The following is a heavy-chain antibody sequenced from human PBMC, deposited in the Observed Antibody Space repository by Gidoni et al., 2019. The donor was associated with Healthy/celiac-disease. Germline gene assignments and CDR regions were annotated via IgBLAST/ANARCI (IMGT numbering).Heavy chain of an antibody. J-gene: IGHJ4*02. CDR1: GSISSSNW. D-gene: IGHD1-26*01. Sequence: QVQLQESGPGLVKPSGTLSLTCAVSGSISSSNWWSWVRQPPGKGLEWIGEIYHSGGTTYNPSLKSRVTISVDKSKNQFSLKLSSVTAADPAVYYCARGLGATTADYWGQGTLVTVSS. CDR3: ARGLGATTADY. CDR2: IYHSGGT. V-gene: IGHV4-4*02.